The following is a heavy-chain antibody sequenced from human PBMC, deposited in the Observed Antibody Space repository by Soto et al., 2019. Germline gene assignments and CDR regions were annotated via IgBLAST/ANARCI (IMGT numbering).Heavy chain of an antibody. D-gene: IGHD2-8*01. Sequence: SETLSLTCTVSGGSISSGGYYWSWIRQHPGKGLEWIGYIYYSGSTYYNPSLKSRVTISVDTSKNQFSLKLSSVTAADTAVYYCARGWYCTNGVCHSPHAFDIWGQGTMVTVSS. CDR3: ARGWYCTNGVCHSPHAFDI. V-gene: IGHV4-31*03. CDR2: IYYSGST. J-gene: IGHJ3*02. CDR1: GGSISSGGYY.